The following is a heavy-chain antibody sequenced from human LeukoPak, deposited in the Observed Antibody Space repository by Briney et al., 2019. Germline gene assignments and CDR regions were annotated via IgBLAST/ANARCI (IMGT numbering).Heavy chain of an antibody. CDR1: GYTFTSYD. CDR2: MNPNSGNT. V-gene: IGHV1-8*01. J-gene: IGHJ6*02. D-gene: IGHD6-13*01. Sequence: ASVKVSCKASGYTFTSYDINWVRQATGQGLEWMGWMNPNSGNTGYAQKFQGRVTMTRNTSISTAYMELSSLRSEDTAVYYCARVVSSSWFTDYYYGIDVWGQGTTVTVSS. CDR3: ARVVSSSWFTDYYYGIDV.